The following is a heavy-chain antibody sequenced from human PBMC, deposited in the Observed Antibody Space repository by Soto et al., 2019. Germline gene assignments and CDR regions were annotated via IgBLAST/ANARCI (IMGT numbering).Heavy chain of an antibody. D-gene: IGHD3-16*02. J-gene: IGHJ4*02. Sequence: GGSLRLSCAASGFTFSSYAMSWVRQAPGKGLEWVSAISGSGGSTYYADSVKGRFTISRDNSKNTLYLQMNSLRAEDTAVYYCAKDNYDYVWGSYRSTSGYFDYWGQGTLVTVSS. CDR3: AKDNYDYVWGSYRSTSGYFDY. CDR1: GFTFSSYA. V-gene: IGHV3-23*01. CDR2: ISGSGGST.